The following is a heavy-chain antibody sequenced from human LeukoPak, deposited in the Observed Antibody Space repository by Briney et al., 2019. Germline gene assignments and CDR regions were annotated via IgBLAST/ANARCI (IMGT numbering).Heavy chain of an antibody. V-gene: IGHV3-23*01. Sequence: PGGSLRLSCAASGITFSSYAMSWVRQAPGKGLEWVSAISGSGGSTYYADSVKGRFTISRDNSKNTLYLQMNSLRAEDTAVYYCAGMVRGVIRMEVWGQGTTVTVSS. D-gene: IGHD3-10*01. CDR1: GITFSSYA. J-gene: IGHJ6*02. CDR2: ISGSGGST. CDR3: AGMVRGVIRMEV.